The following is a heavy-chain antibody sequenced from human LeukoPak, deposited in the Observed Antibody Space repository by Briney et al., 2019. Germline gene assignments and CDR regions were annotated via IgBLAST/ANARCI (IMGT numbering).Heavy chain of an antibody. J-gene: IGHJ4*02. CDR1: GFTFSSYW. CDR2: IKTDGSST. D-gene: IGHD5-24*01. Sequence: PGGSLRLSCAASGFTFSSYWMYWVRQAPGKGLVWVSRIKTDGSSTTYADSVKGRFTISRDNAKNTLYLQMNSLGAEDTAVYYCARRMATIIDFDYWGQGTLATVSS. V-gene: IGHV3-74*01. CDR3: ARRMATIIDFDY.